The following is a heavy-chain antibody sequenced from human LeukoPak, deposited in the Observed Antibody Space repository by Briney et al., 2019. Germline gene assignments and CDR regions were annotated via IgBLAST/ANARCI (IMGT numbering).Heavy chain of an antibody. CDR3: AATSGHDYGGNAFDY. D-gene: IGHD4-23*01. CDR1: GGTFSSYA. J-gene: IGHJ4*02. CDR2: IIPILGIA. V-gene: IGHV1-69*04. Sequence: ASVKVSCKASGGTFSSYAISWVRQAPGQGLEWMGRIIPILGIANYAQKFQGRVTITADKSTSTAYMELSSLRSEDTAVYCCAATSGHDYGGNAFDYWGQGTLVTVSS.